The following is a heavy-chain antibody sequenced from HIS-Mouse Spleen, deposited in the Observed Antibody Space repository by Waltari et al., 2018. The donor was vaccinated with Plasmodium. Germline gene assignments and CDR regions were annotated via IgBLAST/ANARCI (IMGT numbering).Heavy chain of an antibody. Sequence: QVQLQQWGAGLLKPSETLSLTCAVYGGSFSGYYWSWIRQPPGKGLEWIGEINHGGRTNYNPYLKSAVTISVDTSKNQFALKLSSGTAADTAVYYCARTGDYGGNSWGQGTLVTVSS. CDR3: ARTGDYGGNS. CDR2: INHGGRT. D-gene: IGHD4-17*01. J-gene: IGHJ4*02. V-gene: IGHV4-34*01. CDR1: GGSFSGYY.